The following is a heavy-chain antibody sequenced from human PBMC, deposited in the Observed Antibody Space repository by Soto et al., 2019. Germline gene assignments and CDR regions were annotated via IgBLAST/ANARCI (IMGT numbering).Heavy chain of an antibody. CDR3: ARGVPVGAIGRFYFDS. D-gene: IGHD1-26*01. CDR1: GFTVSNNY. V-gene: IGHV3-53*01. Sequence: EVQLVESGGGLIQPGGSLRLSCAGSGFTVSNNYMTWVRQAPGKGLEWVSVMYSGGTATSYADSVKGRFTVSRDNSKNTVSLQLDSLKADDTAIYYCARGVPVGAIGRFYFDSWGQGTLVTVSS. CDR2: MYSGGTAT. J-gene: IGHJ4*02.